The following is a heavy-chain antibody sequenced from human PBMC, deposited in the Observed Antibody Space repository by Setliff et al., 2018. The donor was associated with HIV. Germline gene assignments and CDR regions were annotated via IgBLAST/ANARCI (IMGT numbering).Heavy chain of an antibody. CDR1: GGSFSGYH. V-gene: IGHV4-34*01. CDR3: ASIRVVDYFWSGYYNFGYYMDV. J-gene: IGHJ6*03. D-gene: IGHD3-3*01. Sequence: SETLSLTCAVYGGSFSGYHWSWIRQSPGKGLEWIGNIYNSGSTYYNPSLKSRVTISGDTSKNHFSLRLTSVTAADRAVYYCASIRVVDYFWSGYYNFGYYMDVWGKGTTVTVSS. CDR2: IYNSGST.